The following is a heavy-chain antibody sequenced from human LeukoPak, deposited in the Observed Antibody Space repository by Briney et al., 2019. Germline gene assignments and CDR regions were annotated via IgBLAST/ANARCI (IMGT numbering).Heavy chain of an antibody. J-gene: IGHJ4*02. CDR2: IYTSGST. D-gene: IGHD6-13*01. V-gene: IGHV4-61*02. CDR3: ARAAAAGLDY. Sequence: PSETLSLTCTVSGGSISSGSYYWRWIRQPAGEGLEWIGRIYTSGSTNYNPSLKSRVTISVDTSKNQFSLKLSSVTAADTAVYYCARAAAAGLDYWGQGTLVTVSS. CDR1: GGSISSGSYY.